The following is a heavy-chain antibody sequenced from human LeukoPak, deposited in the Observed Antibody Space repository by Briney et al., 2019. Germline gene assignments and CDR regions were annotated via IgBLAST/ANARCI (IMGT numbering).Heavy chain of an antibody. J-gene: IGHJ6*03. CDR2: IWYDGSRK. Sequence: GGSLRLSCAASGFTFSSHGMQWVRQAPAKGLDWVALIWYDGSRKNYVDSVMGRFTISRDNSKNTLYLQMNSLRAEDTAVYYCARGLDCSSTSCPYKDYYYYYYMDVWGKGTTVTVPS. CDR1: GFTFSSHG. CDR3: ARGLDCSSTSCPYKDYYYYYYMDV. V-gene: IGHV3-33*01. D-gene: IGHD2-2*01.